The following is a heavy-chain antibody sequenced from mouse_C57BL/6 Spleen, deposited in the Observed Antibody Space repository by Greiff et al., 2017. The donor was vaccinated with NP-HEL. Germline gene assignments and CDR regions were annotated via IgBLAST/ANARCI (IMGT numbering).Heavy chain of an antibody. CDR2: INPGSGGT. D-gene: IGHD2-12*01. V-gene: IGHV1-54*01. CDR3: ARGDSNDNVFDAMDY. Sequence: VQLQQSGAELVRPGTSVTVSCKASGYAFTNYLIEWVKQRPGQGLEWIGVINPGSGGTNYNEKFKGKATLTADKSSSTAYMQLSSLTSEDSAVDFCARGDSNDNVFDAMDYWGQGTSVTVSS. CDR1: GYAFTNYL. J-gene: IGHJ4*01.